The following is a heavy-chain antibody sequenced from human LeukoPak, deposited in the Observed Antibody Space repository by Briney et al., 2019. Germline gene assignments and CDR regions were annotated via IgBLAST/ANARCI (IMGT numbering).Heavy chain of an antibody. CDR2: MSYSGHT. CDR3: ARDRDVDDFDS. CDR1: GDSIGRINYY. Sequence: PSETLSLTCTISGDSIGRINYYWGWIRQPPGKGLEWIVSMSYSGHTYYNPSLKSRVTTSIDTSKNQLSLNLKSVTAADTAVYCARDRDVDDFDSWGHGTLVTVSS. D-gene: IGHD2-15*01. J-gene: IGHJ4*01. V-gene: IGHV4-39*07.